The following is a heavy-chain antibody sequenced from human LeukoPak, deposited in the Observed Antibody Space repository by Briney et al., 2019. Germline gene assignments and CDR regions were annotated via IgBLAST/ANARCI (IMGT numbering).Heavy chain of an antibody. CDR1: GGSFSGYY. Sequence: SETLSLTCAVYGGSFSGYYWSWIRQPPGKGLEWIGEINHSGSTNYNPSLKSRVTISADTSKNQFSLKLSSVTAADTAVYYCARTYYYDSSGLDYWGQGTLVTVSS. D-gene: IGHD3-22*01. V-gene: IGHV4-34*01. CDR2: INHSGST. J-gene: IGHJ4*02. CDR3: ARTYYYDSSGLDY.